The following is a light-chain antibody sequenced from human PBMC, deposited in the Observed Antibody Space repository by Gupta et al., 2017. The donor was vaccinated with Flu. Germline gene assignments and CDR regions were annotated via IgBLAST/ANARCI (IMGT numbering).Light chain of an antibody. J-gene: IGLJ3*02. CDR2: AKK. CDR3: NSRDSTDNDQGV. Sequence: RERVRSKGDRVRNAYEGWYQQKPRQPPGLVIYAKKIRPAGSPDRVSGSSSGNTATVTITGARAEDEADYYCNSRDSTDNDQGVFGGGTKLTVL. V-gene: IGLV3-19*01. CDR1: RVRNAY.